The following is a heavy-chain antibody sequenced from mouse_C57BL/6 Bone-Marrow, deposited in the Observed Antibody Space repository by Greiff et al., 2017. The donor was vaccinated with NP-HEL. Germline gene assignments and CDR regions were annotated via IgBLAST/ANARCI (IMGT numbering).Heavy chain of an antibody. Sequence: VQVVESGPGLVQPSQSLSITCTVSGFSLTSYGVHWVRQSPGKGLEWLGVIWSGGSTDYNAAFISRLSISKDNSKSQVFFKMNSLQADDTAIYYCARNGGHGNYGYYAMDYWGQGTSVTVSS. D-gene: IGHD2-1*01. CDR3: ARNGGHGNYGYYAMDY. J-gene: IGHJ4*01. CDR1: GFSLTSYG. CDR2: IWSGGST. V-gene: IGHV2-2*01.